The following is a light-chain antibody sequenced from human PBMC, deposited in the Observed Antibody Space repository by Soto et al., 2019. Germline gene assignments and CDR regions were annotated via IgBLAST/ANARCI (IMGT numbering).Light chain of an antibody. CDR3: QSYDISLSAWV. J-gene: IGLJ3*02. CDR2: GNN. Sequence: QSVLTQPPSVSGAPGQRVTISCTGNSSNIGAGYDVHWYQQFPGGVPKLLIYGNNNRPSGVPDRVSGSRSGTSASLAITGLQAEDGADYYCQSYDISLSAWVFGGGTKLTVL. CDR1: SSNIGAGYD. V-gene: IGLV1-40*01.